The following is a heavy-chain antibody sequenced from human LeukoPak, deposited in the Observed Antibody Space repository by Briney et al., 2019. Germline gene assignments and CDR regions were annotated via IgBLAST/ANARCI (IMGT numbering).Heavy chain of an antibody. CDR1: GFTLSRYS. V-gene: IGHV3-48*04. D-gene: IGHD4-17*01. CDR3: ASAGAFPDYGEEGAFDI. CDR2: ISSSGSTI. Sequence: GGSLRLSCAASGFTLSRYSMNWIRQAPGKGLEWVSYISSSGSTIYYADSVKGRFTISRDNAKNSLYLQMNSLRAEDTAVYYCASAGAFPDYGEEGAFDIWGQGTMVTVSS. J-gene: IGHJ3*02.